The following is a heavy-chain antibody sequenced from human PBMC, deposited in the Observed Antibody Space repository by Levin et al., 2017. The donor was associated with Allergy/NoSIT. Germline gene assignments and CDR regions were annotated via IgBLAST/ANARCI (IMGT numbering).Heavy chain of an antibody. D-gene: IGHD2-21*01. V-gene: IGHV3-30*03. J-gene: IGHJ4*02. Sequence: QPGESLKISCAASGFSFSGYGMHWVRQAPGKGLEWVTFISYDGSYKHFAGSVKGRFTISRDNSKNTLYLQMNSLRVDDTAVYYCARELYPGFAVAIPFDSWGQGTLVTVSA. CDR2: ISYDGSYK. CDR1: GFSFSGYG. CDR3: ARELYPGFAVAIPFDS.